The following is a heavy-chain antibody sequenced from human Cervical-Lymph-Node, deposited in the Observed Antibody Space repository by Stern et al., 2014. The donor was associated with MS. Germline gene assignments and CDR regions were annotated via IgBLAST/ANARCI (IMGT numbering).Heavy chain of an antibody. CDR3: ASPVTLTVGAMDV. V-gene: IGHV1-69*01. CDR1: GGTFSRYP. D-gene: IGHD4/OR15-4a*01. CDR2: IIPIFGVA. J-gene: IGHJ6*02. Sequence: VQLEESGAEVKKPGSSVKVSCKASGGTFSRYPINWVRQAPGHGLEWMGGIIPIFGVASCAQKFQGRVTITADESTTTAYMELISLRSEDTAVYYCASPVTLTVGAMDVWGQGTTVTVSS.